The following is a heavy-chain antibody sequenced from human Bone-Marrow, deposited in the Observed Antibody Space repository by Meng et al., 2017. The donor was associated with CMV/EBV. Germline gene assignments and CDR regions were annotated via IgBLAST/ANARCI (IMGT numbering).Heavy chain of an antibody. CDR2: IYYSGST. CDR1: GGSVSGGSYY. CDR3: ARDTLYYYYGMDV. J-gene: IGHJ6*02. V-gene: IGHV4-61*01. Sequence: SETLSLTCTVSGGSVSGGSYYWSWIRQPPGKGLEWIGYIYYSGSTNYNPSLKSRVTISVDTSKNQFSLKLSSVTAADTAVYYCARDTLYYYYGMDVWGQGTTVTVSS.